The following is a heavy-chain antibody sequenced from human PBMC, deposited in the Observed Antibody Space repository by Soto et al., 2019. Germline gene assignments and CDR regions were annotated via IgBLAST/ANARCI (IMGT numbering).Heavy chain of an antibody. CDR3: ARDSSDSSSDWYFDL. D-gene: IGHD6-13*01. Sequence: SGGGLVQPGGSLRLSCAASGFTVSSNYMSWVRQAPGKGLEWVSVIYSGGSTYYADSVKGRFTISRDNSKNTLYLQMNSLRAEDTAVYYCARDSSDSSSDWYFDLWGRGTLVTVSS. J-gene: IGHJ2*01. CDR2: IYSGGST. CDR1: GFTVSSNY. V-gene: IGHV3-66*01.